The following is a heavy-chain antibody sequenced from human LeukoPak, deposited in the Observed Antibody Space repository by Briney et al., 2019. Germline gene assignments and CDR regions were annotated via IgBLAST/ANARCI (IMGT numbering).Heavy chain of an antibody. CDR1: GGSISSYY. CDR2: ISNTGST. V-gene: IGHV4-59*01. CDR3: ARHSVVPAAKTTYYYYYGMDV. D-gene: IGHD2-2*01. Sequence: SETLSLTCSVSGGSISSYYWSWIRQPPGKGLEWIGYISNTGSTNYIPPLKSRVTISVDTSKNQFSLKLSSVTAADTAVYYCARHSVVPAAKTTYYYYYGMDVWGQGTTVTVSS. J-gene: IGHJ6*02.